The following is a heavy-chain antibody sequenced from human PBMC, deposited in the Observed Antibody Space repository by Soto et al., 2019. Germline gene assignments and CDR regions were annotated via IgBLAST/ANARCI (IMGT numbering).Heavy chain of an antibody. CDR3: GRGSYGEARLDY. V-gene: IGHV1-18*01. Sequence: QVQLVQSGPEVERPGASVKVSCKTSGYSFVSHGISWVRQAPGQGLEWMGWIKVSNGRTKNAQKFQGRVTMTTETTTSTVYMELGSLRSDDTAVYYCGRGSYGEARLDYWGQGTLVTVSS. CDR2: IKVSNGRT. CDR1: GYSFVSHG. J-gene: IGHJ4*02. D-gene: IGHD3-10*01.